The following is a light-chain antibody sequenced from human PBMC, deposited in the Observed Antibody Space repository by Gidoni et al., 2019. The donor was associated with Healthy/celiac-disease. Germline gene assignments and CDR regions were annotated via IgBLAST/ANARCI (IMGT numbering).Light chain of an antibody. CDR3: QQRSSWPLT. CDR2: GTS. CDR1: QSVSNY. V-gene: IGKV3-11*01. J-gene: IGKJ4*01. Sequence: EIVLTQSPATLSLSPGKRATLSCRASQSVSNYLAWYQQKPGQAPRLLMYGTSNRATGIPARFSGSGSGTDFTLTISSLEPEDFAVYYCQQRSSWPLTFGGGTKVEIK.